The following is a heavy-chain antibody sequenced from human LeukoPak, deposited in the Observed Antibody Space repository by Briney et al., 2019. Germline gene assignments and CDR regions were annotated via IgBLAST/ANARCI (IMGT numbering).Heavy chain of an antibody. V-gene: IGHV3-11*01. CDR2: ISSSGSTI. CDR3: ARDRGLEQLVYHNNWFDP. Sequence: GGSLRLSCAASGFTFSDYYMSWIRQAPGKGLEWVSYISSSGSTIYYADSVKGRFTISRYNAKNSLYLQMNSLSAEDTAVYYCARDRGLEQLVYHNNWFDPWGQGTLVTVSS. D-gene: IGHD6-6*01. CDR1: GFTFSDYY. J-gene: IGHJ5*02.